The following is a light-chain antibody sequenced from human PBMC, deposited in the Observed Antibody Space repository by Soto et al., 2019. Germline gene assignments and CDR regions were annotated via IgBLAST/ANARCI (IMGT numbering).Light chain of an antibody. CDR1: SSNIGNNY. J-gene: IGLJ1*01. Sequence: VLTQPPSVSAAPGQKVTISCSGSSSNIGNNYVSWYQQLPGTAPKLLIYENNKRPSGIPDRFSGSKSGTSATLGITGLQTGDEADYYCGTWDSSLSAGPYYVFGTGTKVTVL. CDR2: ENN. CDR3: GTWDSSLSAGPYYV. V-gene: IGLV1-51*02.